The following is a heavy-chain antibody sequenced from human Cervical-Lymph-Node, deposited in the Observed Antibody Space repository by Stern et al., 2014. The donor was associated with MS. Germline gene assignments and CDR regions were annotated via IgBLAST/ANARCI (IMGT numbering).Heavy chain of an antibody. Sequence: EVQLVESGGGLVQPGGSLRLSCAASGFTFSSYWMHWVRPAPGKGLVWVSRINTDGSSTSYADSVKGRFTISRDNAKNTLYLQMNSLRAEDTAVYYCASGYSSGWVFDYWGQGTLVTVSS. J-gene: IGHJ4*02. CDR3: ASGYSSGWVFDY. V-gene: IGHV3-74*01. D-gene: IGHD6-19*01. CDR2: INTDGSST. CDR1: GFTFSSYW.